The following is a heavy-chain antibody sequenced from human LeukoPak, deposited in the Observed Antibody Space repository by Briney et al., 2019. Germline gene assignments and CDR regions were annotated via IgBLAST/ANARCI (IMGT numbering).Heavy chain of an antibody. CDR3: ARDLSGGSSWRANHNFDY. J-gene: IGHJ4*02. CDR2: INPNSGGT. Sequence: ASVKVSCKASGYTFTGYYMHWVRQAPGQGLEWMGWINPNSGGTNYQGRVTMTRDTSISTAYMELSRLRSDDTAVYYCARDLSGGSSWRANHNFDYWGQGTLVTVSS. V-gene: IGHV1-2*02. CDR1: GYTFTGYY. D-gene: IGHD6-13*01.